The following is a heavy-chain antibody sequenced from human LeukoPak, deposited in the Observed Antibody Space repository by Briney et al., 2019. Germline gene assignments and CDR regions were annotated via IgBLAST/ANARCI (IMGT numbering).Heavy chain of an antibody. Sequence: PGGSLRLSCAASGFTFSNAWMNWVRQAPGKGLEWVGRIKSKTDGGTTDYAAPVKGRFTTSRDDSKNTLYLQMNSLRVEDTAAYYCAKVRYGSGSYSDYWGQGTLVTVSS. D-gene: IGHD3-10*01. V-gene: IGHV3-15*07. CDR1: GFTFSNAW. CDR3: AKVRYGSGSYSDY. CDR2: IKSKTDGGTT. J-gene: IGHJ4*02.